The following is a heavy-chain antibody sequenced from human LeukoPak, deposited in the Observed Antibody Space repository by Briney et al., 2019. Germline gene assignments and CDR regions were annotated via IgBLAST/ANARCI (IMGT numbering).Heavy chain of an antibody. CDR3: AELGITMIGGV. CDR2: INNDGSNT. D-gene: IGHD3-10*02. V-gene: IGHV3-74*01. CDR1: GFTFSSYW. Sequence: PGGSLRLSCAVSGFTFSSYWMHWVRQAPGKGLMWVSHINNDGSNTRYADSVKGRFTTSRDNAKNTLYLQMKSLRGEDTAVYYCAELGITMIGGVWGKGTTVTISS. J-gene: IGHJ6*04.